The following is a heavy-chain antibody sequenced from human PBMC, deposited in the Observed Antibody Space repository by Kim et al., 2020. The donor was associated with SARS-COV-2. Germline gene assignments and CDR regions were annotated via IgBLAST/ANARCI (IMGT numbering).Heavy chain of an antibody. Sequence: GGSLRLSCAASGFTFSNYGMRWVRQAPGKGLEWVSTIGAAGDTYYSGSSENGRFTISRNTTNTSLFLLISRLGADATAFYFCTRDRVRGDWSVYI. J-gene: IGHJ3*02. CDR3: TRDRVRGDWSVYI. V-gene: IGHV3-13*01. CDR1: GFTFSNYG. D-gene: IGHD3-16*01. CDR2: IGAAGDT.